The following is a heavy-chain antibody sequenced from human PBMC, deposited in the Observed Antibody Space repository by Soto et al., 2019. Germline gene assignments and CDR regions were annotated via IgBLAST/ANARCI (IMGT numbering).Heavy chain of an antibody. CDR1: GFTFSSYA. CDR2: ISGSGGST. D-gene: IGHD3-3*01. J-gene: IGHJ6*02. V-gene: IGHV3-23*01. Sequence: PGGSLRLSCAASGFTFSSYAMSWVRQAPGKGLEWVSAISGSGGSTYYADSVKGRFTISRDNSKNTLYLQMNSLRAEDTAVYYCAKDQAPYYDFWSGTDYYYYGMDVWGQGTTVTVSS. CDR3: AKDQAPYYDFWSGTDYYYYGMDV.